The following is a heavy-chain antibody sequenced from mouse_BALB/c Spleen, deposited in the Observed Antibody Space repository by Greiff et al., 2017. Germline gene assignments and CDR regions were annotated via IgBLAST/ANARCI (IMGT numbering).Heavy chain of an antibody. CDR3: SRKGYDYPYYYAMDY. D-gene: IGHD2-4*01. CDR2: INPYNGGT. Sequence: EVKLQQSGPELVKPGASMKISCKASGYSFTGYTMNWVKQSHGKNLEWIGLINPYNGGTSYNQKFKGKATLTVDKSSSTAYMELLSLTSEDSAVYFCSRKGYDYPYYYAMDYWGQGTSVTVSS. V-gene: IGHV1-18*01. CDR1: GYSFTGYT. J-gene: IGHJ4*01.